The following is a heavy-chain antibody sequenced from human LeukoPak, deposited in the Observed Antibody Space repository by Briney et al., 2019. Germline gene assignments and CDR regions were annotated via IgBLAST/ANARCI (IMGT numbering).Heavy chain of an antibody. D-gene: IGHD2-2*01. Sequence: GASLRLSCAASGFTFSSYAMSWVHQAPGKGLEWVSAISGSGGSTYYADSVKGRFTISRDNSKNTLYLQMNSLRAEDTAVYYCAKDKSVVPASHDYWGQGTLVTVSS. J-gene: IGHJ4*02. CDR3: AKDKSVVPASHDY. CDR2: ISGSGGST. V-gene: IGHV3-23*01. CDR1: GFTFSSYA.